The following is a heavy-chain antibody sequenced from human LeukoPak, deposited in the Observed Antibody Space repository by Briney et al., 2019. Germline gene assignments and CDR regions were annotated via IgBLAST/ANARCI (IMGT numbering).Heavy chain of an antibody. CDR1: GGSFSGYY. V-gene: IGHV4-34*01. CDR3: AGGGDDSSGYYYVLIY. CDR2: INHSGST. J-gene: IGHJ4*02. Sequence: SETLSLTCAVYGGSFSGYYWSWIRQPPGKGLEWIGEINHSGSTNYNPSLKSRVTISVGTSKNQFSLKLSSVTAADTAVYYCAGGGDDSSGYYYVLIYWGQGTLVTVSS. D-gene: IGHD3-22*01.